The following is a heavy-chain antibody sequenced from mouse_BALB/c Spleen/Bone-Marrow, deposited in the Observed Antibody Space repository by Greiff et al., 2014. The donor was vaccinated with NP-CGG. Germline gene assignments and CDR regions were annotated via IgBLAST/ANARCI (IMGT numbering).Heavy chain of an antibody. Sequence: VHVKQSGAELVKPGASVKLSCTASGFNIKDTYMHWVKQRPEQGLEWIGRIDPANGSTKYDPKLQGKATITADTSSNTAYLQLSSLTSEDTAVYYCANYDYGWYFDVWGAGTTVTVSS. J-gene: IGHJ1*01. CDR1: GFNIKDTY. CDR2: IDPANGST. CDR3: ANYDYGWYFDV. D-gene: IGHD2-4*01. V-gene: IGHV14-3*02.